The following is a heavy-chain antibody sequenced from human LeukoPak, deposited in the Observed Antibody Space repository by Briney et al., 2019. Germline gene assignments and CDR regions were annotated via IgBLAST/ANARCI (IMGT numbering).Heavy chain of an antibody. D-gene: IGHD3-22*01. V-gene: IGHV1-69*05. CDR2: TTPIFGSA. Sequence: SVKVSCKASGGTFRNYALNWVRQAPGKGLEWMGGTTPIFGSAEYAQKFQGRVTVTTDESTSTGYMEMSSLRSDDTAVYYCAGALFHYDSSGYDMDGYGFWGQGTMVTVSS. J-gene: IGHJ3*01. CDR3: AGALFHYDSSGYDMDGYGF. CDR1: GGTFRNYA.